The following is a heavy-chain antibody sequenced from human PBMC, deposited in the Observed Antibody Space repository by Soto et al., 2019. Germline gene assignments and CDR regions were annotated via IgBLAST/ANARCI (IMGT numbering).Heavy chain of an antibody. CDR3: ARDKSHDSCGYYYFDY. D-gene: IGHD3-22*01. CDR1: GFTFSSYV. J-gene: IGHJ4*02. CDR2: ISYDGSNK. V-gene: IGHV3-30-3*01. Sequence: QVQLVESGGGVVQPGRSLRLSCAASGFTFSSYVMHWVRQAPGKGLEWVVIISYDGSNKYYADSVKGRFTISRDNSKNTLYLQMNSLRAEDTAVYYCARDKSHDSCGYYYFDYWGQGTLVTVSS.